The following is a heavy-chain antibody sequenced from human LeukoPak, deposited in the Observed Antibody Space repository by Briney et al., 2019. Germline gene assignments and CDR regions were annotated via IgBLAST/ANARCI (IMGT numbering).Heavy chain of an antibody. Sequence: PGGSLRLSCAASGFTFDDYAMHWVRQAPGKGLEWGSGISWNNNGRDYAHSVKGRLTISRDNAKRSLYLQMNSLRAEDTALYYCASWGVGKDYWGQGTLVSVFS. CDR1: GFTFDDYA. D-gene: IGHD3-10*01. CDR2: ISWNNNGR. CDR3: ASWGVGKDY. J-gene: IGHJ4*02. V-gene: IGHV3-9*01.